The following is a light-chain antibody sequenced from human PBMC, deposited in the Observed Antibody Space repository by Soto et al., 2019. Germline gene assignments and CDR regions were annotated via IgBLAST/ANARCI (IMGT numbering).Light chain of an antibody. Sequence: QSALTQPASVSGSPGQSITISCTGTSSDVGSYNLVSWYQQHPGKAPQLMSYEGSKRPSGVSNRFSGSKSGNTAYLTISRLQAEDEAEYYCCSYAGNCTLGLGGGTQLTVL. CDR3: CSYAGNCTLG. CDR2: EGS. J-gene: IGLJ2*01. CDR1: SSDVGSYNL. V-gene: IGLV2-23*01.